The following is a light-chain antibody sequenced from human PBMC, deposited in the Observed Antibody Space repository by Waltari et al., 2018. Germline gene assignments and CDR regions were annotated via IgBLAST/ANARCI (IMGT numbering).Light chain of an antibody. J-gene: IGKJ1*01. CDR2: AAS. CDR1: QSISRY. CDR3: QNHERLPAM. Sequence: SVRASQSISRYLAWYQQKPGQAPRLLIYAASSRATGIPDRFSGSGSGTDFSLTISRLEPEDFAVYYCQNHERLPAMFGQGTKVEIK. V-gene: IGKV3-20*01.